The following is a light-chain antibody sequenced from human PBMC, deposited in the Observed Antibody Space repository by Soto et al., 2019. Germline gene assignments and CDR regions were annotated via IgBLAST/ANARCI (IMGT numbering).Light chain of an antibody. Sequence: RINQSPSSLSEPVGDSVTHTCRASQSISRWLAWYQQKPGKAPKLLIHDATSLESGVPSRFSGSGSGTEFTLTISSLQPDDFATYYCQQYSSYWTFAQGTKVDIK. CDR1: QSISRW. CDR2: DAT. V-gene: IGKV1-5*01. CDR3: QQYSSYWT. J-gene: IGKJ1*01.